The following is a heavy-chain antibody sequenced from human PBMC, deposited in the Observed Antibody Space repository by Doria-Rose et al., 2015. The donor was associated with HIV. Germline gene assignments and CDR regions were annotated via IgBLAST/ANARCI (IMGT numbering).Heavy chain of an antibody. CDR1: GVSLSSPGMG. D-gene: IGHD6-13*01. Sequence: QESGPVLVKPTETLTLTCTVFGVSLSSPGMGVSWTRQPPGKALEWLANTFSDDERSYKTSLMSRLTISRGTSKSQVVLTMTDMDPVDTATYYCARIKSSRWYHKYYFDFWGQGTLVIVSA. V-gene: IGHV2-26*01. J-gene: IGHJ4*02. CDR3: ARIKSSRWYHKYYFDF. CDR2: TFSDDER.